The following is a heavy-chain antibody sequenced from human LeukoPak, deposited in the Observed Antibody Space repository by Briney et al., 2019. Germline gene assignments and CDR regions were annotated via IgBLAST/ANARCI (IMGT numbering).Heavy chain of an antibody. CDR3: ARHLRSSWYSFDY. CDR2: INAGNGNT. Sequence: GASVKVSCKASGYTFTSYAMHWVRQAPGQRLEWMGWINAGNGNTKYSQKFQGRVTITRDTSASTAYMELSSLRSEDTAVYYCARHLRSSWYSFDYWGQGTLVTVSS. CDR1: GYTFTSYA. V-gene: IGHV1-3*01. D-gene: IGHD6-13*01. J-gene: IGHJ4*02.